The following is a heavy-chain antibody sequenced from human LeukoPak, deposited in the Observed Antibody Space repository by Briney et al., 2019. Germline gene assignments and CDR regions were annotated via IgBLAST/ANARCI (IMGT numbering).Heavy chain of an antibody. J-gene: IGHJ4*02. CDR1: GYTFTSYG. V-gene: IGHV1-18*01. Sequence: ASVKVSCKASGYTFTSYGISWVRQAPGQGLEWMGWISAYNGNTNYAQKLQGRVTMTTDTSTSTAYMELRSLRSDDTAVYYCARVHLGGYYGSGRTYYFDYWGQGTLVTVSS. D-gene: IGHD3-10*01. CDR3: ARVHLGGYYGSGRTYYFDY. CDR2: ISAYNGNT.